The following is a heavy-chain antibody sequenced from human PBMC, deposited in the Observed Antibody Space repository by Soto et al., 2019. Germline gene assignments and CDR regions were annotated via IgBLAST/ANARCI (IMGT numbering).Heavy chain of an antibody. J-gene: IGHJ5*02. V-gene: IGHV1-18*01. Sequence: ASVKVSCKASGYTFTSYGISWVRQAPGQGLEWMGWISAYNGNTNYAQRLQGRVTMTTDTSTSTAYMELRSLRSDDTAVYYCARVGDFDGDYASDLVRWFDPWGQGTLVTVSS. CDR1: GYTFTSYG. D-gene: IGHD4-17*01. CDR2: ISAYNGNT. CDR3: ARVGDFDGDYASDLVRWFDP.